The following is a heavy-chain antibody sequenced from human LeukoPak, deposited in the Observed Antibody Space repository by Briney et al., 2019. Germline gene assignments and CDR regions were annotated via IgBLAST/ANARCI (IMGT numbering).Heavy chain of an antibody. D-gene: IGHD6-13*01. J-gene: IGHJ4*02. CDR3: ARDGSLSSSWPFDY. CDR1: GYTFTSYG. Sequence: ASVKVSCKASGYTFTSYGIIWVRQAPGQRLEWMGWISAYNGNTNYAQKLQGRVTMTTDTPTSTAYMELRSLRSDDTAVYYCARDGSLSSSWPFDYWGQGTLVTVSS. CDR2: ISAYNGNT. V-gene: IGHV1-18*01.